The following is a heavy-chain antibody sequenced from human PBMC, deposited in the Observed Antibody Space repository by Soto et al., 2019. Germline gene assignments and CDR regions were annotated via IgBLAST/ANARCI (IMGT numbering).Heavy chain of an antibody. Sequence: GSGPTLVNPKQTLILTCAFSGFSLSRKGMSVSWIRQPPGKALEFLALIDWEEEKFYSPSLRTRLTVSKDTSKSQVVLTLTNVDPVDTATYYCTRSNNRNYEYYFDYWGQGNLVTVSS. CDR3: TRSNNRNYEYYFDY. CDR2: IDWEEEK. J-gene: IGHJ4*02. V-gene: IGHV2-70*01. CDR1: GFSLSRKGMS. D-gene: IGHD1-7*01.